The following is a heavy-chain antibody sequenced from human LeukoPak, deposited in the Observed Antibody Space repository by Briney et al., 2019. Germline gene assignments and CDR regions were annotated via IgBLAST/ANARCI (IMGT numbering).Heavy chain of an antibody. CDR1: GGSFSGYY. J-gene: IGHJ6*02. D-gene: IGHD1-14*01. Sequence: TLSLTCAVYGGSFSGYYWSWIRQPPGRGLEWSGEINHSGSTNYNPSLKSRVTISVDTSKNQFSLKLSSVTAADTAVYYCARFGSGYYYYYGMDVWGQGTTVTVSS. CDR3: ARFGSGYYYYYGMDV. V-gene: IGHV4-34*01. CDR2: INHSGST.